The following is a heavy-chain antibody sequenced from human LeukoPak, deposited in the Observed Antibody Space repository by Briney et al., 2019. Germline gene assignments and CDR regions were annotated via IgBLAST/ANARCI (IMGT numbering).Heavy chain of an antibody. CDR1: GYTFTSYD. Sequence: ASVKVSCKASGYTFTSYDINWVRQATGQGLEWMGWCSTGNGNTNYGQKFQGRVAMTTDTSTGTAYMELRSLRSDDTAMYYCATANNWNYALGYWGQGTLVTVSS. D-gene: IGHD1-7*01. CDR3: ATANNWNYALGY. CDR2: CSTGNGNT. J-gene: IGHJ4*02. V-gene: IGHV1-18*01.